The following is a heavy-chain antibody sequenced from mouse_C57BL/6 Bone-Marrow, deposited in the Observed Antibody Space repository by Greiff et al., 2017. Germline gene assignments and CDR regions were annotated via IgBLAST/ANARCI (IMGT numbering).Heavy chain of an antibody. CDR3: ARLKDYYGGYYFDY. V-gene: IGHV1-18*01. Sequence: EVQLQQSGPELVKPGASVKIPCKASGYTFTDYNMDWVKQSHGKSLEWIGDINPNNGGTIYNQKFKGKATLTVDKSSSTAYMELRSLTSEDTAVYYCARLKDYYGGYYFDYWGQGTTLTVSS. CDR1: GYTFTDYN. CDR2: INPNNGGT. D-gene: IGHD1-1*02. J-gene: IGHJ2*01.